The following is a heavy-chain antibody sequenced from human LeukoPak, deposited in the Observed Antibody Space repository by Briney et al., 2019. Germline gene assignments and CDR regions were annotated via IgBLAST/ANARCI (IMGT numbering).Heavy chain of an antibody. CDR3: ARVRMTTVTPSNWYFDL. CDR2: INDDGSDT. CDR1: GFTFSSYG. D-gene: IGHD4-17*01. Sequence: SGGSLRLSCVASGFTFSSYGMHWVRQVPGKRPVWVSRINDDGSDTIYADSVRGRFTISRDDAKNTVYLQMNNLRAEDTAVYYCARVRMTTVTPSNWYFDLWGRGTLVTVSS. V-gene: IGHV3-74*01. J-gene: IGHJ2*01.